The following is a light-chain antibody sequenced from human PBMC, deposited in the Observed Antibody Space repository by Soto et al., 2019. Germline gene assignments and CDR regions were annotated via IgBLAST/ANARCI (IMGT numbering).Light chain of an antibody. CDR1: SSDVGGYNY. CDR3: RSYDSSLSGYV. Sequence: QSVLTQPPSASGSPGQSVTISCTGTSSDVGGYNYVSWYQQHPGKAPKLMICEVSKRPSGVPDRFSGSKSGNTASLAIAGLQAEDEGDYYCRSYDSSLSGYVFGTGTKVTVL. J-gene: IGLJ1*01. V-gene: IGLV2-8*01. CDR2: EVS.